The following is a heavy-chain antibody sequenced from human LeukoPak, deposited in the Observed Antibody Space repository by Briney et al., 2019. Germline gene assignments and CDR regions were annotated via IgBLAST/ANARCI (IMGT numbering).Heavy chain of an antibody. J-gene: IGHJ4*02. CDR3: ARDVKLLEPSY. Sequence: SETLSLTCTVSGGSLSGYYWSWIRQPAGKGLEWIGRIYSSGNTNYNPSLKGRVTLSVDTSKKQFSLKLNSVTAADTAVYYCARDVKLLEPSYWGQGTLVTVSS. D-gene: IGHD3-10*01. CDR2: IYSSGNT. CDR1: GGSLSGYY. V-gene: IGHV4-4*07.